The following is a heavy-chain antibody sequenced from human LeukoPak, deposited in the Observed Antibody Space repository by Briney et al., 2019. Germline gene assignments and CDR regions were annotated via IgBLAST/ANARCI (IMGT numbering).Heavy chain of an antibody. CDR2: INPNNGGT. V-gene: IGHV1-2*06. CDR3: AGEDNSSGYRPFDI. Sequence: ASVKVSCKASGYAFTGYYIHWVRQAPGQGLDWMGRINPNNGGTNYAQKFQGRVTMTRDMSMSTAYMELSRLRSDDTAVYYCAGEDNSSGYRPFDIWGQGTMVTVPS. D-gene: IGHD3-22*01. CDR1: GYAFTGYY. J-gene: IGHJ3*02.